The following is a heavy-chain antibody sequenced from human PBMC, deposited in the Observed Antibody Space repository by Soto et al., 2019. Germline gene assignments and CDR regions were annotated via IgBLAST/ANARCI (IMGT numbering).Heavy chain of an antibody. V-gene: IGHV3-66*01. CDR2: IYSGGST. CDR1: GFTVSSNY. CDR3: ARSDAEYSGYDYEGSYYYYMDV. J-gene: IGHJ6*03. Sequence: EVQLVESGGGLVQPGGSLRLSCAASGFTVSSNYMSWVRQAPGKGLEWVSVIYSGGSTYYADSVKGRFTISRDNSKNTLYLQMNSLRAEDTAVYYCARSDAEYSGYDYEGSYYYYMDVWGKGTTVTVSS. D-gene: IGHD5-12*01.